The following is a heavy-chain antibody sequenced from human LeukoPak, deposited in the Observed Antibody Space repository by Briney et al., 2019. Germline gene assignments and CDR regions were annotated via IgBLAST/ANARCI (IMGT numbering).Heavy chain of an antibody. CDR1: GGSISSSNW. Sequence: SETLSLTCAVSGGSISSSNWWSWVRQPPGKGLEWIGEIYHSGSTNYNPSLKSRVNISVDTSKNQFSLKLSSVTAADTAVYYCARGERGYYSDSTGYYGYWGQGTLVTVSS. CDR3: ARGERGYYSDSTGYYGY. CDR2: IYHSGST. D-gene: IGHD3-22*01. V-gene: IGHV4-4*02. J-gene: IGHJ4*02.